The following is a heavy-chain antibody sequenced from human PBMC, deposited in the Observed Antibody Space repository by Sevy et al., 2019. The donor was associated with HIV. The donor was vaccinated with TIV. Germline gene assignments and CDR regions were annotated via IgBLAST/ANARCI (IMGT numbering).Heavy chain of an antibody. V-gene: IGHV4-59*01. CDR3: ARDNWGSIDY. CDR1: GGSLDVFG. J-gene: IGHJ4*02. D-gene: IGHD7-27*01. CDR2: AYYNGGT. Sequence: SETLSLTCTVSGGSLDVFGWTWVRQPPGKGLEWIGYAYYNGGTNYNPSLKSRLTIPVCTSARQFSLHLNSVTAADTAIYYCARDNWGSIDYWGQGILVTVSS.